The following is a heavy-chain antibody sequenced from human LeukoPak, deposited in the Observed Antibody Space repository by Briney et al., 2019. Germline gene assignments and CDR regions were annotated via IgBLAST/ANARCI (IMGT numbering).Heavy chain of an antibody. CDR1: GGTFSSYA. D-gene: IGHD3-22*01. J-gene: IGHJ5*02. CDR3: ARGTSGYYYGDWFDP. V-gene: IGHV1-69*05. Sequence: SVKVSCKASGGTFSSYAISWVRQAPGQGLEWMGRIIPIFGTANYAQKFQGRVTITTDESTSTAYVELSSLRSEDTAVYNCARGTSGYYYGDWFDPWGQGTLVTVSS. CDR2: IIPIFGTA.